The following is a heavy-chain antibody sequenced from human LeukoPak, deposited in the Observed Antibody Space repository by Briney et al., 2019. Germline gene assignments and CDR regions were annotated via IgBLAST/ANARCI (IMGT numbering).Heavy chain of an antibody. Sequence: GGSLRLSCAASGFTFDDYAMHWVRQAPGKGLEWVSSISWNSGSINYADSVKGRFTISRDNAKNSLYLLMNSLRAEDTAVYYCTRFLYYYDSSTYHDYFDYWGQGTLVTVSS. CDR3: TRFLYYYDSSTYHDYFDY. J-gene: IGHJ4*02. D-gene: IGHD3-22*01. V-gene: IGHV3-9*01. CDR1: GFTFDDYA. CDR2: ISWNSGSI.